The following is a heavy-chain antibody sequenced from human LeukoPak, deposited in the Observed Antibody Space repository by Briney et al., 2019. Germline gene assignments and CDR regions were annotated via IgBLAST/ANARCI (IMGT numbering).Heavy chain of an antibody. Sequence: PGGSLRLSCAASGFMFSKSWMHWVRQVPGKGLVWVARIYNDGSTTNYADSVKGRFTISRDNAANTLFLQMSSLRAEDTAVYYCARSGSGYRPGDYWGQGTLVTVSS. CDR3: ARSGSGYRPGDY. J-gene: IGHJ4*02. CDR2: IYNDGSTT. D-gene: IGHD3-22*01. CDR1: GFMFSKSW. V-gene: IGHV3-74*01.